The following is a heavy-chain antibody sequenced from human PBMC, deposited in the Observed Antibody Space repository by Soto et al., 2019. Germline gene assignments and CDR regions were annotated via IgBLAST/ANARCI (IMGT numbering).Heavy chain of an antibody. V-gene: IGHV3-21*01. J-gene: IGHJ4*02. CDR3: ARDQPGYSYGYGLGY. CDR2: ISSSSSYI. Sequence: XXSLRLSFAASGFTFSSYSMHWVRQAPGKGLEWVSSISSSSSYIYYADSVKGRFTISRDNAKNSLYLQMNSLRAEDTAVYYCARDQPGYSYGYGLGYWGQGTLVTVSS. D-gene: IGHD5-18*01. CDR1: GFTFSSYS.